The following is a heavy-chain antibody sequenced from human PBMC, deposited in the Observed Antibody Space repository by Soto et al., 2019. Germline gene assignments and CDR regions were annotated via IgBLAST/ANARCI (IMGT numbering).Heavy chain of an antibody. Sequence: PSETLSLTCTVSGGSITPYYWSWIRQPPGKGLEWIGYINYAGTTLYTPTLESRVTISVDTSKNQFSLKLSSVTAADTAVYYCTRHDGVPKLQNGMGVWGQGATVTVSS. CDR2: INYAGTT. J-gene: IGHJ6*02. V-gene: IGHV4-59*01. D-gene: IGHD1-1*01. CDR1: GGSITPYY. CDR3: TRHDGVPKLQNGMGV.